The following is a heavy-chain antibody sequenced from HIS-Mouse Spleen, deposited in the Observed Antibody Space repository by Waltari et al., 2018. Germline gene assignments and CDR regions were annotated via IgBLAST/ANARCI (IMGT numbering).Heavy chain of an antibody. CDR3: ARDSAPFDVDY. J-gene: IGHJ4*02. CDR2: IKQDGSEK. CDR1: GLTCSSAW. Sequence: EVQLVESGGGLVQPGVSLRLSCAALGLTCSSAWRCCGRQAPGKGLEWVANIKQDGSEKYYVDSVKGRFTISRDNAKNSLYLQMNSLRAEDTAVYYCARDSAPFDVDYWGQGTLVTVSS. V-gene: IGHV3-7*01.